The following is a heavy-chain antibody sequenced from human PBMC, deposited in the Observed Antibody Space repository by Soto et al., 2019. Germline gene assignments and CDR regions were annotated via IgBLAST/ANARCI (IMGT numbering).Heavy chain of an antibody. D-gene: IGHD3-3*01. J-gene: IGHJ3*02. CDR2: ISGSGGST. CDR3: AKDPYDFWSGFDRGDAFDI. CDR1: GFTFSSYA. Sequence: GGSLRLSCAASGFTFSSYAMSWVRQAPGKGLEWVSAISGSGGSTYYADSVKGRFTISRDNSKNTLYLQMNSLRAEDTAVYYCAKDPYDFWSGFDRGDAFDIWGQGTMVTVSS. V-gene: IGHV3-23*01.